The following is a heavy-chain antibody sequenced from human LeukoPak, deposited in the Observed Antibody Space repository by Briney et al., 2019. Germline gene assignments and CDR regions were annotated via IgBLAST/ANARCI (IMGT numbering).Heavy chain of an antibody. Sequence: GGSLRLSCATSGFIFNYYAMSWVRQAPGKGLEWVSGISGSDGSTYYADCVKGRFSISRDNSKKTLFLQMNSLRAEDTAVYYCAKSGYSSGWFRAFDIWGQGTLVTVSS. CDR3: AKSGYSSGWFRAFDI. D-gene: IGHD6-19*01. J-gene: IGHJ3*02. V-gene: IGHV3-23*01. CDR1: GFIFNYYA. CDR2: ISGSDGST.